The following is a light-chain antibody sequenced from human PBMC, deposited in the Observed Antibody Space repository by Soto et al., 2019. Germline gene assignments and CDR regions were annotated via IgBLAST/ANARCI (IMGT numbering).Light chain of an antibody. J-gene: IGLJ3*02. CDR2: SDN. CDR1: SSNIGSNT. CDR3: AAWDHSLNGVV. Sequence: QSVLTQPPSASGTPGQRVTISCSGSSSNIGSNTVNWYHQLPGTAPKLLIYSDNQRPSRVPDRFSGSKSGTSASLAISGLQSADEADYYCAAWDHSLNGVVFGGGTKVTVL. V-gene: IGLV1-44*01.